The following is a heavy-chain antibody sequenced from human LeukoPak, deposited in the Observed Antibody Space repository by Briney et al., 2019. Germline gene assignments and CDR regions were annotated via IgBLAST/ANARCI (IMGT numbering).Heavy chain of an antibody. CDR1: GSSFTNYW. CDR2: IHPGDSDA. CDR3: ARVRPQQLLPGDFHH. D-gene: IGHD2-2*01. J-gene: IGHJ1*01. Sequence: KDGESLQISCQGSGSSFTNYWIGWVRQMPGKGLEWMGIIHPGDSDARYSPSFEGQVTISADKSISTAYLQWSTLKASDTAMYYCARVRPQQLLPGDFHHWGQGTLVTVSS. V-gene: IGHV5-51*01.